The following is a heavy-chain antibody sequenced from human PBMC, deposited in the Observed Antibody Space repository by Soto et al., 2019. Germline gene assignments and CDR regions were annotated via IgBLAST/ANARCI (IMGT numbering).Heavy chain of an antibody. V-gene: IGHV6-1*01. D-gene: IGHD6-6*01. J-gene: IGHJ5*02. CDR3: ARDWVYSSSAGTNWFDP. CDR1: GDSVSSNSAA. Sequence: PSQTLSLTCAISGDSVSSNSAAWNWIRQSPSRGLEWLGRTYYRSKWYNDYAVSVKSRITINPDTSKNQFSLQLNSVTPEDTAVYYGARDWVYSSSAGTNWFDPWGQGTLVTVSS. CDR2: TYYRSKWYN.